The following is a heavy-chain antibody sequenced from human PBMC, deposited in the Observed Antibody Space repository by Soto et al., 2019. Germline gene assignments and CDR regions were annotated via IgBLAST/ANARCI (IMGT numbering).Heavy chain of an antibody. CDR1: GFTFSSYA. J-gene: IGHJ6*02. CDR2: ISGSGGST. Sequence: EVQLLESGGGLVQPGGSLRLSCAASGFTFSSYAMSWVRQAPGTGLEWGSAISGSGGSTYYADSVKGRFTISRDNSNNTLYLKMNSLRAEDTAVEYCAANRGYYYYYGMDVWGQGTTVTVSS. V-gene: IGHV3-23*01. D-gene: IGHD3-16*02. CDR3: AANRGYYYYYGMDV.